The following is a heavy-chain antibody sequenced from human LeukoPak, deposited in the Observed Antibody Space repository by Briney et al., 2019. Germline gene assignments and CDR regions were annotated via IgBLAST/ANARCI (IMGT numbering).Heavy chain of an antibody. CDR1: GYTFTGYY. Sequence: ASVKVSCKASGYTFTGYYMHWVRQAPGQGLEWMGWINPNSGGTNYAQKFQGRVTMTRDTSISTAYMELSRLRSDDTAVYYCARDGVPRKNYYYYGMDVWGQGTTVTVSS. D-gene: IGHD1-1*01. J-gene: IGHJ6*02. CDR2: INPNSGGT. V-gene: IGHV1-2*02. CDR3: ARDGVPRKNYYYYGMDV.